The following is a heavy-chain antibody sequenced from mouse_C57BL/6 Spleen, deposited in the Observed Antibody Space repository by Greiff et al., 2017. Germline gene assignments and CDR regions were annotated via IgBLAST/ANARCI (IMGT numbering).Heavy chain of an antibody. J-gene: IGHJ2*01. Sequence: QVQLQQPGAELVRPGSSVKLSCKASGYTFTSYWMAWVKQRPGQGLEWIGNIYPSDSETHYNQKFKDKATLTVDKSSSTAYMQLSSLTSEDSAVYYCARQTAQALGGYYFDYWGQGTTLTVSS. CDR1: GYTFTSYW. CDR2: IYPSDSET. V-gene: IGHV1-61*01. CDR3: ARQTAQALGGYYFDY. D-gene: IGHD3-2*02.